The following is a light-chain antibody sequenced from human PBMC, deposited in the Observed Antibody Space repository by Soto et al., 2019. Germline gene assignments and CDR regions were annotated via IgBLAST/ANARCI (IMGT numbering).Light chain of an antibody. CDR1: QGIRNY. V-gene: IGKV1-27*01. CDR2: GAS. Sequence: IQMTQYPSSLSASVGDRVTITCRASQGIRNYLAWYQQKPGKAPKLLISGASTLQSGVPPRFSGRGSGTDFILTINSLQPEDVATYYCQKYNIAPWTFGQGTKVDIK. J-gene: IGKJ1*01. CDR3: QKYNIAPWT.